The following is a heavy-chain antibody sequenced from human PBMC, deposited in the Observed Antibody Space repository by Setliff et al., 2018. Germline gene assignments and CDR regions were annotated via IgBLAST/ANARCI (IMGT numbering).Heavy chain of an antibody. CDR1: GGTVTSFA. CDR3: ARGPDYYANSGFYRIDY. V-gene: IGHV1-69*13. CDR2: VMPIFGTT. Sequence: SVKVSCKASGGTVTSFAISWVRQAPGQGLEWMGGVMPIFGTTNYAQKFQGRVTSAADYMELSSLTSEDTAVYYCARGPDYYANSGFYRIDYWGHGTLVTVSS. J-gene: IGHJ4*01. D-gene: IGHD3-22*01.